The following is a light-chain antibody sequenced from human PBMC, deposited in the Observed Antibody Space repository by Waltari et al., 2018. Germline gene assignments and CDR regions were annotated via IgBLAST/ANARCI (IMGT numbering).Light chain of an antibody. CDR3: QHYVSLPAT. Sequence: SRMARLSCSMTLAWYKEPPGQSPRRLIYGASTRATGIPERFSGGGSGTDFSLTISRLEPEDFAVYYCQHYVSLPATFGQGTKWKSN. CDR2: GAS. J-gene: IGKJ1*01. V-gene: IGKV3-20*01. CDR1: LSCSMT.